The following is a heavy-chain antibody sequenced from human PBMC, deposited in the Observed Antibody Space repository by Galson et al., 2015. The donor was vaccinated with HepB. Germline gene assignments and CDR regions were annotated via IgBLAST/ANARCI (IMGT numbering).Heavy chain of an antibody. CDR1: GFTFSAHY. D-gene: IGHD4-17*01. CDR2: ITSVGTRM. V-gene: IGHV3-11*01. CDR3: VRGPAYGDRPDYFDA. J-gene: IGHJ5*02. Sequence: SLRLSCAASGFTFSAHYMGWIRQAPGMGLEWVSHITSVGTRMYYADSVKGRFTISRDNDKISLSLEMNSLRVEDTAIYYCVRGPAYGDRPDYFDAWGQGTLVTVSS.